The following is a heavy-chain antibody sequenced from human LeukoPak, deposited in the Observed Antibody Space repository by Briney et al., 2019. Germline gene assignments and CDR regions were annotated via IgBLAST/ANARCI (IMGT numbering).Heavy chain of an antibody. J-gene: IGHJ4*02. CDR2: ISSNGGST. D-gene: IGHD3-10*01. V-gene: IGHV3-64*01. CDR3: AKRELDSGSYFFDY. CDR1: GFTFSSYA. Sequence: GGSLRLSCAASGFTFSSYAMHWVRQAPGKGLEYVSAISSNGGSTYYANSVKGRFTISRDNSKNTLYLQMGSLRAEDMAVYYCAKRELDSGSYFFDYWGQGTLVTVSS.